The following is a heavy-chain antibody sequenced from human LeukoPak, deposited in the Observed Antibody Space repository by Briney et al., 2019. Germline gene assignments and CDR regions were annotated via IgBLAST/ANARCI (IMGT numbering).Heavy chain of an antibody. CDR3: AKDRGRRDGYNLNYFDY. J-gene: IGHJ4*02. CDR1: GFTFSSCA. V-gene: IGHV3-23*01. Sequence: GGSLRLTCAASGFTFSSCAMSWVRQAPGKGLEWVSDISGSGGSTYYADSVKGRFTISRDNSKNTLYLQMNSLRAEDTAVYYCAKDRGRRDGYNLNYFDYWGQGTLVTVSS. CDR2: ISGSGGST. D-gene: IGHD5-12*01.